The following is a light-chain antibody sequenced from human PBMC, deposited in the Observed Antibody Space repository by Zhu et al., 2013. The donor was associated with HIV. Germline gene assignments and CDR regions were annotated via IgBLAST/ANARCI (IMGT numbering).Light chain of an antibody. CDR3: GTWDSSLSAYVV. J-gene: IGLJ2*01. Sequence: QSVLTQPPSVSAAPGQKVTISCSGSSSNIGKNYVSWYQQVPGTAPKLLIYDNNKRPSGIPDRFSGSKSGTSATLGITGLQTGDEADYYCGTWDSSLSAYVVFGGGTKLTVL. V-gene: IGLV1-51*01. CDR2: DNN. CDR1: SSNIGKNY.